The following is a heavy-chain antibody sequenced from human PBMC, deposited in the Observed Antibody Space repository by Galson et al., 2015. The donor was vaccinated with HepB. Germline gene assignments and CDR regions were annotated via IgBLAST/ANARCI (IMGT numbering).Heavy chain of an antibody. V-gene: IGHV3-7*03. J-gene: IGHJ6*02. CDR2: IKQDGSEK. D-gene: IGHD3-10*01. CDR1: EFTFSSYW. Sequence: SLRLSCAASEFTFSSYWMHWVRQAPGKGLEWVANIKQDGSEKYYVDSVKGRFTISRDNAKNSLYLQMNSLRAEDTAVYYCARDGVLLWFGELLSQAAMDVWGQGTTVTVSS. CDR3: ARDGVLLWFGELLSQAAMDV.